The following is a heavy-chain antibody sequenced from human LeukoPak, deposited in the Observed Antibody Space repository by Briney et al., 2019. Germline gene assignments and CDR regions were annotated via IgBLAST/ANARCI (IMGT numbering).Heavy chain of an antibody. CDR1: GFTFSSYG. J-gene: IGHJ4*02. D-gene: IGHD3-9*01. V-gene: IGHV3-33*01. Sequence: PGGSLRLSCAASGFTFSSYGMYWVRQAPGKGLEWVAVIWYDGNNKYYADSVKGRFTISRDNSKNTLYLQMNSLRAEDTAVYYCASSTSSEYDIYHFDYRGQGTLVTVSS. CDR2: IWYDGNNK. CDR3: ASSTSSEYDIYHFDY.